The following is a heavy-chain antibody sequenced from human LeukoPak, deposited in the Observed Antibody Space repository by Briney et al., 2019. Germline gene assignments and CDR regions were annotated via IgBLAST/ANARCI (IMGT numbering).Heavy chain of an antibody. CDR3: ARDGRAGSGYYRKDDY. CDR1: GFTFSSYW. V-gene: IGHV3-7*01. D-gene: IGHD3-22*01. J-gene: IGHJ4*02. Sequence: GGSLRLSCAASGFTFSSYWMTWVRQAPGKGLEWVANLKQDGSEKYYVDSVKGRFTISRDNAKNSLYLQMSSLRAEDTAVYYCARDGRAGSGYYRKDDYWGQGTLVTVSS. CDR2: LKQDGSEK.